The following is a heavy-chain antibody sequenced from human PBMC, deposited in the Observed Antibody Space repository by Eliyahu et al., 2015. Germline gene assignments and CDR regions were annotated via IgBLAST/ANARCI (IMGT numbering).Heavy chain of an antibody. V-gene: IGHV2-5*02. CDR1: XFSLSSNRAV. CDR2: IYWDDDK. J-gene: IGHJ4*02. Sequence: QITLKESGPTLVKPTQTLTLTCTFXXFSLSSNRAVVGXIRQPPGKALEWLAVIYWDDDKRYSTSLKNRLTITKDTSKNQVVLTMTNVDPVDTATYYCTHVDGGNGYAYNWGPGTLVTVSS. CDR3: THVDGGNGYAYN. D-gene: IGHD5-18*01.